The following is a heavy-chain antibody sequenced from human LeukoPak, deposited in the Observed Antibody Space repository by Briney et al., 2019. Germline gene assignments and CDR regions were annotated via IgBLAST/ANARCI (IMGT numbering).Heavy chain of an antibody. V-gene: IGHV3-21*01. J-gene: IGHJ4*02. CDR1: GFTFGSYS. Sequence: GRSLRLSCVASGFTFGSYSMNWVCQAPGKGLEWVSSISPRSDYIYYVDSVKGRFTISRDNAKNSLYLQMNSLRAGDTAVYYCSRGGTDDPFNYWGQETLVTVSS. CDR2: ISPRSDYI. D-gene: IGHD1-1*01. CDR3: SRGGTDDPFNY.